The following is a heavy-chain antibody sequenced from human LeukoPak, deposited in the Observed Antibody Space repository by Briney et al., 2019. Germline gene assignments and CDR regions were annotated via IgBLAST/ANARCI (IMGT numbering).Heavy chain of an antibody. CDR3: ARDRQVVVPAAMVDY. CDR2: INPNSGGT. V-gene: IGHV1-2*02. CDR1: GYTFTGYY. D-gene: IGHD2-2*01. J-gene: IGHJ4*02. Sequence: ASVKVSCKASGYTFTGYYMHWVRQAPGQGLEWMGWINPNSGGTNYAQKFQGRVTMTRDTSISTAYMELSRLRSDDTAVYYCARDRQVVVPAAMVDYWGQGTLVTVPS.